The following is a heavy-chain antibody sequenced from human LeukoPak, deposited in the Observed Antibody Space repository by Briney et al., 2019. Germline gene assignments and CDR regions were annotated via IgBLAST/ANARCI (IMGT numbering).Heavy chain of an antibody. CDR1: GFTFSSYG. D-gene: IGHD6-13*01. CDR2: IRYGGSNK. V-gene: IGHV3-30*02. Sequence: GGSLRLSCAASGFTFSSYGMHWVRQAPGKGLEWVAFIRYGGSNKYCADSVKGRFTISRDNFKNPLYLQMNSLRAEDTAVYYCAKGLGGYSSSWYQYYFGYWGQGTLVTVSS. J-gene: IGHJ4*02. CDR3: AKGLGGYSSSWYQYYFGY.